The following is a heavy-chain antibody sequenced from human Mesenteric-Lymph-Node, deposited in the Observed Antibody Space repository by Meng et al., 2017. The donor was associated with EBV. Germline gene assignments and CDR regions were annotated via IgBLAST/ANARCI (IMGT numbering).Heavy chain of an antibody. CDR1: VLSFSNYA. J-gene: IGHJ5*02. D-gene: IGHD3-10*01. V-gene: IGHV3-23*01. Sequence: EVHLLEYGGGFVETGGSVRLSCASCVLSFSNYAMSWVRQAPGKGLEWVSTISGSGGSTYYADSVKGRFTIARDNSKNTVYVQMNSLRADDTAVYYCAKDSQPWFGEFPNTNWFDAWGQGTLVTVSS. CDR2: ISGSGGST. CDR3: AKDSQPWFGEFPNTNWFDA.